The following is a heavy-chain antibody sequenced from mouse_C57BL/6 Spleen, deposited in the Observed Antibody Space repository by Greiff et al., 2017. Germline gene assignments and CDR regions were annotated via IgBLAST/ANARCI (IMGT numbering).Heavy chain of an antibody. CDR3: ARESMYGEDYYAMDY. V-gene: IGHV1-12*01. CDR2: IYPGNGDT. Sequence: QVQLKESGAELVRPGASVKMSCKASGYTFTSYNMHWVKQTPRQGLEWIGAIYPGNGDTSYNQKFKGKATLTVDKSSSTAYMQLSSLTSEDSAVYVCARESMYGEDYYAMDYWGQGTSVTVSS. J-gene: IGHJ4*01. CDR1: GYTFTSYN. D-gene: IGHD1-1*01.